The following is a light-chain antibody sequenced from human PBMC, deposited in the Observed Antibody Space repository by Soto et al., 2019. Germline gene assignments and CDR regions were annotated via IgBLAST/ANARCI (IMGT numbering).Light chain of an antibody. CDR2: EVS. J-gene: IGLJ1*01. Sequence: QTALTQPASVSRSPGQSITISCSGTSSDIGAYDYVSCYQQHPGRAPKLIIYEVSHRFSNLSYRFSCSKSGNTASLTISGIQAECEGDYYCSSFAPSRIYSFGCGTTATVL. CDR1: SSDIGAYDY. V-gene: IGLV2-14*03. CDR3: SSFAPSRIYS.